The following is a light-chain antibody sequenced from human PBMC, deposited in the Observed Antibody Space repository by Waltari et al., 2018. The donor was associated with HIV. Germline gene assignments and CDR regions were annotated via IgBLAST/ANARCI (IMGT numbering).Light chain of an antibody. CDR2: DNN. CDR3: QSFDSRLSGEV. Sequence: QSVLTQPPSVSGAPGQRVTIPCTGSSSNTGIGYAVQWFQQFPGSPPKLLIYDNNNRPSGVPDRFSGSKSGTSASLAITGLQAEDEADYYCQSFDSRLSGEVFGTGTKVTVL. V-gene: IGLV1-40*01. J-gene: IGLJ1*01. CDR1: SSNTGIGYA.